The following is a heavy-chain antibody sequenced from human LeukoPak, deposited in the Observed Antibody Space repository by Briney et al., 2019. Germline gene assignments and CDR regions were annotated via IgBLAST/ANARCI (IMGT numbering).Heavy chain of an antibody. Sequence: ASVKVSCKASGYTFTGYYMHWVRQAPGQGLEWMGWINPNSGDTNYAQKFQGRVTMTRDTSISTGYMELSRLRSDDTAVYYCATLVIAVAGGFGDYWGQGTLVTVSS. CDR3: ATLVIAVAGGFGDY. J-gene: IGHJ4*02. CDR2: INPNSGDT. V-gene: IGHV1-2*02. CDR1: GYTFTGYY. D-gene: IGHD6-19*01.